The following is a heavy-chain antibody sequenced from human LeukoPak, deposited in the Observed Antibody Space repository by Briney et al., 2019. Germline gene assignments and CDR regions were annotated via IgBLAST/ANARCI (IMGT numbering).Heavy chain of an antibody. J-gene: IGHJ6*03. D-gene: IGHD3-10*01. V-gene: IGHV3-23*01. CDR1: GFTFSSYA. CDR2: ISGSGGST. CDR3: ARETMVRGVLSSTYYMDV. Sequence: PGGSLRLSCAASGFTFSSYAMSWVRQAPGKGLEWVSAISGSGGSTYYADSVKGRFTISRDNSKNTLYLQMNSLRAEDTALYYCARETMVRGVLSSTYYMDVWGKGTTVTVSS.